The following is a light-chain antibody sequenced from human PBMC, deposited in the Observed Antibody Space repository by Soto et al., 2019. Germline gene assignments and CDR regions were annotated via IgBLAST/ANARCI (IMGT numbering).Light chain of an antibody. Sequence: QSVLTQPPSASGTPGQRVTISCSGSISNIGSNFIYWYQQLPGSAPKLLINRNNQRPSGVPDRFSGSKSGTSASLAISGLRAEDEAYYHCASCDDLMGGVVFGGGTKLTVL. V-gene: IGLV1-47*01. CDR2: RNN. CDR3: ASCDDLMGGVV. CDR1: ISNIGSNF. J-gene: IGLJ2*01.